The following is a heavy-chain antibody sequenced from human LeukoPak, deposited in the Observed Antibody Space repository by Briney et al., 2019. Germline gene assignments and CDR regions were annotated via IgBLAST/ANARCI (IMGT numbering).Heavy chain of an antibody. V-gene: IGHV4-59*08. Sequence: SETLSLTCAVSGGTISSDYWSWIRQPPGKGLEWIGCIYYSGTTNYNPSLNSRVTISIDTSKTQFSLRLSSVTAADTAVYYCARGSIVGATHWFDPWGQGTLVTVSS. CDR3: ARGSIVGATHWFDP. CDR2: IYYSGTT. CDR1: GGTISSDY. D-gene: IGHD1-26*01. J-gene: IGHJ5*02.